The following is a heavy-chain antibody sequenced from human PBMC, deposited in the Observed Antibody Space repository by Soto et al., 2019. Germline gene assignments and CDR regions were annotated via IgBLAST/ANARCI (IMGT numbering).Heavy chain of an antibody. V-gene: IGHV1-58*02. CDR1: GFDFGSFG. Sequence: QMQLVQSGPEVKKPGTSVKVSCKASGFDFGSFGIQWLRQSHGQGFEWIGWIVVGTGNTNYVPNFQGRVTITRDMSTNTAYMDLTDLGSDNTAVDFCSMDRPDIAIGRPVWGQGTTVAVSS. CDR2: IVVGTGNT. J-gene: IGHJ6*02. D-gene: IGHD2-15*01. CDR3: SMDRPDIAIGRPV.